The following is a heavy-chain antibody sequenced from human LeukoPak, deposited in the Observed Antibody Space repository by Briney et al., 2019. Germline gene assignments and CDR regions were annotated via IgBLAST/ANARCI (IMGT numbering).Heavy chain of an antibody. CDR3: ARGIPARLRFLEWRKMTVPFDP. V-gene: IGHV4-4*02. Sequence: PSGTLSLTCAVSGGSISSSNWWSWVRPPPGKGLEWIGEINHSGSTNYNPSLKSRVTISVDTPKNQFSLKLSSVTAADTAVYYCARGIPARLRFLEWRKMTVPFDPWGQGTLVTVSS. J-gene: IGHJ5*02. D-gene: IGHD3-3*01. CDR1: GGSISSSNW. CDR2: INHSGST.